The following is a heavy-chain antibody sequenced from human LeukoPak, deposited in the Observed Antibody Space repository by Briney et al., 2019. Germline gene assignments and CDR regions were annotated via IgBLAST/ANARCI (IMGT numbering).Heavy chain of an antibody. D-gene: IGHD3-10*01. CDR1: GYTFTGYY. V-gene: IGHV1-2*02. CDR3: ARYYGSGSYYNG. Sequence: ASVKVSCKASGYTFTGYYMHWVRQAPGQGLEWMGWINPNSGGTNYARKFQGRVTMTRDTPISTAYMELSRLRSDDTAVYYCARYYGSGSYYNGWGQGTLVTVSS. CDR2: INPNSGGT. J-gene: IGHJ4*02.